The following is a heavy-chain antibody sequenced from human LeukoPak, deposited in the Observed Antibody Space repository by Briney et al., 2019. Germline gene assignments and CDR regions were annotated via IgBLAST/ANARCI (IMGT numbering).Heavy chain of an antibody. D-gene: IGHD3-10*01. CDR1: GFTVSSNY. V-gene: IGHV3-66*01. Sequence: GGSLRLSCAASGFTVSSNYMSWVRQAPGKGLEWVSVIFRGGGTYYPDSVKGRFTISRDNTKNALYLQLNSLRAEDTAVYYCASSVYYGSGSYYNFDYWGQGTLVTVSS. CDR2: IFRGGGT. CDR3: ASSVYYGSGSYYNFDY. J-gene: IGHJ4*02.